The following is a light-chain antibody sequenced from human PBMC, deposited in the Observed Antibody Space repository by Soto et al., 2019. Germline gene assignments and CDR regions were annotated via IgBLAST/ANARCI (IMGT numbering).Light chain of an antibody. J-gene: IGLJ2*01. V-gene: IGLV3-1*01. CDR2: QDS. CDR1: KLGDKH. CDR3: QAWDSGIVL. Sequence: SYELTQPPSVSVSPGQTASISCSGDKLGDKHASWYQQKPGQSPMLVIYQDSERPSGIPERFSGSNSGNTATLTISGTQAMDEADYYCQAWDSGIVLFGGGTKVTVL.